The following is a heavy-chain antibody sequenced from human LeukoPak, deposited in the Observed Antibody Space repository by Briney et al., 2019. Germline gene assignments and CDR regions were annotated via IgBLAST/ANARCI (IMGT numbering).Heavy chain of an antibody. V-gene: IGHV3-74*01. CDR3: ARGMRGSRAFDY. Sequence: GGSQRLSCAASGLTFTRYWMHWVRQAPGKGLVWVSRINSAGNTTDYAESVKGRFSISRDNSKNTLSLQMNNLRVEDTAVYYWARGMRGSRAFDYWGQGTLVTVSS. J-gene: IGHJ4*02. CDR1: GLTFTRYW. D-gene: IGHD3-16*01. CDR2: INSAGNTT.